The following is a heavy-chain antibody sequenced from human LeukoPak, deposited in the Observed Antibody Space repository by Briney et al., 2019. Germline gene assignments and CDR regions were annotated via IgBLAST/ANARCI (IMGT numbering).Heavy chain of an antibody. CDR1: GGSISSGGYY. D-gene: IGHD6-19*01. CDR2: IYYSGST. Sequence: PSQTLSLTCTVSGGSISSGGYYWSWIRQHPGKGLEWIGYIYYSGSTYYNPSLKSRVTMSADTSKNQFSLKLSSVTAADTAVYYCARSRIAVAGTDYYYYMDVWGKGTTVTVSS. J-gene: IGHJ6*03. V-gene: IGHV4-31*03. CDR3: ARSRIAVAGTDYYYYMDV.